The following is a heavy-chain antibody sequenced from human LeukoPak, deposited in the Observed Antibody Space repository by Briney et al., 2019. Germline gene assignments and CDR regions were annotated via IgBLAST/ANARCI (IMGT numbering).Heavy chain of an antibody. Sequence: SETLSLTCAVYGGSFSGYYWSWIRQPPGKGLEWIGEINHSGSTNYNPSLKSRATISVDTSKNQFSLKLSSVTAADTAVYYCARGNAGYYYYGMDVWAKGPRSPSP. CDR3: ARGNAGYYYYGMDV. CDR2: INHSGST. CDR1: GGSFSGYY. J-gene: IGHJ6*02. V-gene: IGHV4-34*01.